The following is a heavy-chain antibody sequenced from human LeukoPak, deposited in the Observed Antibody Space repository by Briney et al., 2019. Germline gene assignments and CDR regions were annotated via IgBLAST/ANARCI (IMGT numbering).Heavy chain of an antibody. J-gene: IGHJ4*02. D-gene: IGHD2-2*01. V-gene: IGHV1-18*01. CDR1: GYSFPSYG. CDR2: ISADNGNT. CDR3: ARVAAIVGVPAAEN. Sequence: GASVKVSCKASGYSFPSYGISWVRQAPGQGLEWMGWISADNGNTNYAQNLQGRVTMTTDTSTSTAYMELRSLRSDDTAVYYCARVAAIVGVPAAENWGQGTLVTVSS.